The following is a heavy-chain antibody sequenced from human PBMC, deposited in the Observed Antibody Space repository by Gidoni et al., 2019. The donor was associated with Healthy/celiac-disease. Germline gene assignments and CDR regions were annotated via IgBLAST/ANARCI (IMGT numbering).Heavy chain of an antibody. CDR3: ARDRGSFAFDI. CDR1: GGSISSGDYY. D-gene: IGHD3-16*01. CDR2: IYYSGST. Sequence: QVQLQESGPGLVKPSQTLSLTCPVSGGSISSGDYYWSWIRQHPGNGLEWIGYIYYSGSTYYNPSLKSRVTISVDTSKNQFSLKLSSVTAADTAVYYCARDRGSFAFDIWGQGTMVTVSS. V-gene: IGHV4-30-4*01. J-gene: IGHJ3*02.